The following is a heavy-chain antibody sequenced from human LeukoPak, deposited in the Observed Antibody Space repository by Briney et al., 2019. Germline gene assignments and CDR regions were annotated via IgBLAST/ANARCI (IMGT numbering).Heavy chain of an antibody. CDR3: AKDTSGWNFFDY. D-gene: IGHD2-2*01. CDR2: ISSSSSSI. CDR1: GFTFSTYN. Sequence: PGGSLRLSCAASGFTFSTYNMNWVRQAPGKGLEWVSYISSSSSSIYYADSVMGRFTISRDNAKNSLYLQMNSLRAEDTAVYYCAKDTSGWNFFDYWGQGALVTVSS. V-gene: IGHV3-48*01. J-gene: IGHJ4*02.